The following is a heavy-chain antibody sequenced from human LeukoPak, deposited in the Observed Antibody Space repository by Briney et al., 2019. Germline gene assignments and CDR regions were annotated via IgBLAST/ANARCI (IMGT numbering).Heavy chain of an antibody. CDR1: GYTFTSYD. CDR3: TRGPTPTGGVGL. J-gene: IGHJ4*02. D-gene: IGHD2-8*02. V-gene: IGHV1-8*03. CDR2: MNPNSGNT. Sequence: ASVKFSCRASGYTFTSYDINWVRQATGQGLEWMGWMNPNSGNTGYAQKFQGRVTITRNTSISTAYMELSSLRSEDTAVYYCTRGPTPTGGVGLWGQGTLVTVSS.